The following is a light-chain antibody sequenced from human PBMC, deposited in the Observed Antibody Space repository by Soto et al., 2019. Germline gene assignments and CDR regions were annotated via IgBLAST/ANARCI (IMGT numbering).Light chain of an antibody. CDR3: CSYAGSYTHV. CDR2: DVS. CDR1: SSDVGGYNY. Sequence: QSVLTQPFSVSRYPCQSVTISGTATSSDVGGYNYVSWYQQNPGKAPTLMIYDVSKRPSGVPDRFSGSKSGNSASLTISGLQADDEADYYCCSYAGSYTHVFGTGTKVTVL. J-gene: IGLJ1*01. V-gene: IGLV2-11*01.